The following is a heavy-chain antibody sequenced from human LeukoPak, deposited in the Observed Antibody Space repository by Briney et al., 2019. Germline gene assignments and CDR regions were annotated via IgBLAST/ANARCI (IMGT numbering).Heavy chain of an antibody. V-gene: IGHV4-39*01. CDR2: IYYSRST. CDR1: GGSISNTLYY. D-gene: IGHD6-13*01. J-gene: IGHJ4*02. CDR3: ARGVFSDY. Sequence: SETLSLTCTVSGGSISNTLYYWAWIRQPPGKGLESIGSIYYSRSTYYSPSLKSRVTISVDTSKNQFSLNLSSVTAADTAVYYCARGVFSDYWGQGTLVTVSS.